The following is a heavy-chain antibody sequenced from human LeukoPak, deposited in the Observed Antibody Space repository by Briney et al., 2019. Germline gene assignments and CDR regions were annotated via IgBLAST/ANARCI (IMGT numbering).Heavy chain of an antibody. CDR2: IKQDGSEK. J-gene: IGHJ4*02. V-gene: IGHV3-7*01. D-gene: IGHD2-2*01. Sequence: GGSLRLSCAASGFTFSSYWMSWVRQAPGKGLEWVANIKQDGSEKYYVDSVKGRFTISRDNAKNSLYLQMNSLRAEDTAVYYCARDGGFIVVVPAAILFDYWGQGNLVTVSS. CDR1: GFTFSSYW. CDR3: ARDGGFIVVVPAAILFDY.